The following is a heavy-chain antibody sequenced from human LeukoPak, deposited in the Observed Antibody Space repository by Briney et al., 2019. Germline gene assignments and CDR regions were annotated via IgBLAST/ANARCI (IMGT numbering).Heavy chain of an antibody. J-gene: IGHJ3*02. CDR3: AREFGQPNDAFDI. V-gene: IGHV1-46*01. CDR1: GYTFTSYY. Sequence: ASVKVSCKASGYTFTSYYMHWVRQAPGQGLEWTGIINPSGGSTSYAQKFQGRVTMTRDTSTSTVYMELSSLRSEDTAVYYCAREFGQPNDAFDIWGQGTMVTVSS. CDR2: INPSGGST. D-gene: IGHD3-10*01.